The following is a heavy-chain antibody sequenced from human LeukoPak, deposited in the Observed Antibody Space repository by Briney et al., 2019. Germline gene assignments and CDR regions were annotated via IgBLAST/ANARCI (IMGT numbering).Heavy chain of an antibody. CDR2: IHPGDSDT. CDR1: GYSFTSYW. V-gene: IGHV5-51*01. D-gene: IGHD3-22*01. Sequence: GESLKISCKASGYSFTSYWIAWVRQMPGKGLEWMGIIHPGDSDTRYSPSFQGQVTISADKSISTAYLQWSSLKASDTAMYYCARLIRDYYYDSSGPPYSDYWGQGTLVTVSS. CDR3: ARLIRDYYYDSSGPPYSDY. J-gene: IGHJ4*02.